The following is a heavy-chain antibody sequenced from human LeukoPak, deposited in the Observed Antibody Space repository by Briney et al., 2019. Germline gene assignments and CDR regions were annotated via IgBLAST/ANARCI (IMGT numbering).Heavy chain of an antibody. CDR3: GQDFGGNSDY. CDR2: INKDGRVT. V-gene: IGHV3-74*01. J-gene: IGHJ4*02. Sequence: GGSLRLSCAASRFNVNNYWMHWVRQAPGKGLVWVSRINKDGRVTSYAGSVRGRFTISRDSVENTLHLQMNSLRAEDTAVYYCGQDFGGNSDYWGQGTLVTVSS. CDR1: RFNVNNYW. D-gene: IGHD4-23*01.